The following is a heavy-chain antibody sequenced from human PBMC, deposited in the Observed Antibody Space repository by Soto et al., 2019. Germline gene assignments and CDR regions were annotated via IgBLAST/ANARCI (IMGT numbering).Heavy chain of an antibody. CDR1: GFTFSDHY. J-gene: IGHJ6*02. CDR2: TRNKANSYTT. CDR3: AAFLGYCSSTSCCKATMDV. D-gene: IGHD2-2*01. V-gene: IGHV3-72*01. Sequence: EVQLVESGGGLVQPGGSLRLSCAASGFTFSDHYMDWVRQAPGKGLEWVGRTRNKANSYTTEYAASVKGRFTISRDDSKNSLYLRMNSLKTEDTAVYYCAAFLGYCSSTSCCKATMDVWGQGTTVTVSS.